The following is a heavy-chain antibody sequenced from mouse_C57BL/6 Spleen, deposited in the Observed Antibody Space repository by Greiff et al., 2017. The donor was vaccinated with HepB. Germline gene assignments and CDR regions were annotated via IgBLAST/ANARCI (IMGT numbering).Heavy chain of an antibody. CDR3: ATTGTGAY. J-gene: IGHJ3*01. D-gene: IGHD4-1*02. CDR1: GFTFSDYG. V-gene: IGHV5-17*01. Sequence: DVQLQESGGGLVKPGGSLKLSCAASGFTFSDYGMHWVRQAPEKGLEWVAYISSGSSTIYYADTVKGRFTISRDNAKNTLFLQMTSLRSEDTAMYYCATTGTGAYWGQGTLVTVSA. CDR2: ISSGSSTI.